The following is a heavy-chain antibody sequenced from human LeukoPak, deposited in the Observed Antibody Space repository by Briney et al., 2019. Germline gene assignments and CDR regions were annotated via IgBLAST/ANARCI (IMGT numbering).Heavy chain of an antibody. CDR2: INQDGGEK. Sequence: SGGSLRLSCTASGLTFSSNWMTWVRQAPGKGLEWVANINQDGGEKYYVDSVKGRFAISRDNAKNSLYLQMNSLRVDDTAVYYCARNYDWGQGTLVTVSS. J-gene: IGHJ4*02. D-gene: IGHD3-16*01. CDR1: GLTFSSNW. V-gene: IGHV3-7*04. CDR3: ARNYD.